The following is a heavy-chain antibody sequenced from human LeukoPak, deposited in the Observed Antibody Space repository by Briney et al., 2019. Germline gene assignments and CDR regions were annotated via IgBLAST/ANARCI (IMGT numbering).Heavy chain of an antibody. CDR1: GFTFTSHS. Sequence: PGGSLRLSCAASGFTFTSHSLHWVRQAPGGGLEWVAVLSLDGVNRNYADSVKGRFRISRDTSQNTLYLQMNSLRTEDTAVYYCARVASHYFDYWGQGALVTVSS. V-gene: IGHV3-30-3*01. D-gene: IGHD2-15*01. CDR2: LSLDGVNR. CDR3: ARVASHYFDY. J-gene: IGHJ4*02.